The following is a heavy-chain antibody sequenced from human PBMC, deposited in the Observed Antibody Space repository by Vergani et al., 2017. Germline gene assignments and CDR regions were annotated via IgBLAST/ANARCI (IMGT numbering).Heavy chain of an antibody. V-gene: IGHV1-69*01. Sequence: QVQLVQSGAEVKKPGSSVKVSCKASGGTFSSYAISGVRQAPGQGLEWMGGIIPIFGTANYAQKFQGRVTITADESTSTAYMELSSLRSEDTAVYYCAREGYYDSSGYYYGGYYFDYWGQGTLVTVSS. J-gene: IGHJ4*02. D-gene: IGHD3-22*01. CDR2: IIPIFGTA. CDR1: GGTFSSYA. CDR3: AREGYYDSSGYYYGGYYFDY.